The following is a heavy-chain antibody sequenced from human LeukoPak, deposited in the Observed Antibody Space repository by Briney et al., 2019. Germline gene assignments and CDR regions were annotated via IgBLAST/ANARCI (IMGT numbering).Heavy chain of an antibody. Sequence: PGGSLRLSCAASGFTFSSYWMSWVRQAPGKGLEWVANIKQDGNEKYYVDSVKGRFTISRDNAKNSLYLQMNSLRAEDTAVYYCASEGAVVTHYYYYYMDVWGKGTTVTVSS. D-gene: IGHD5-18*01. J-gene: IGHJ6*03. CDR3: ASEGAVVTHYYYYYMDV. CDR2: IKQDGNEK. V-gene: IGHV3-7*01. CDR1: GFTFSSYW.